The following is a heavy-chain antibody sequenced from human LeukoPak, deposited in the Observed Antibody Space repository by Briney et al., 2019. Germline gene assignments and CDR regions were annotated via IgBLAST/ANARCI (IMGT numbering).Heavy chain of an antibody. Sequence: GGSLRLSCAASGITVSTNYMSWVRQAPGKGLEWVSIIYSGGATYYADSVKGRFTISRDNSKNTLSLLMNSLRAEDTAVYYCAKAPFTTNWFWDYWGQGTLVTVSS. CDR3: AKAPFTTNWFWDY. J-gene: IGHJ4*02. CDR2: IYSGGAT. D-gene: IGHD1-1*01. CDR1: GITVSTNY. V-gene: IGHV3-53*05.